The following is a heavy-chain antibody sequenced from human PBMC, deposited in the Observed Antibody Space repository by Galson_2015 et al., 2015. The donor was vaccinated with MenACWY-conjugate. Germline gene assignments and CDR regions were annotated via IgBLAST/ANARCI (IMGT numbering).Heavy chain of an antibody. V-gene: IGHV3-7*01. CDR3: ARELSLVAVGVTPGWFDT. Sequence: SLRLSCAASGFTFSTYWMTWVRQAPGKGLEWVANIKRDGSETYYVDSVKGRFTISRDNAKNSLYLQMNSLRAEDTAVYYCARELSLVAVGVTPGWFDTWGQGILVTVSS. J-gene: IGHJ5*02. CDR1: GFTFSTYW. D-gene: IGHD2-15*01. CDR2: IKRDGSET.